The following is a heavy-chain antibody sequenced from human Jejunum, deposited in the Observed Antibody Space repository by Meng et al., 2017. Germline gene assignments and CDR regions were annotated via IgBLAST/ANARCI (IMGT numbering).Heavy chain of an antibody. Sequence: SETLSLTCTVSGYSISSGYYWGWIRQAPGKGLEWIGGIDHSGTTYYSPSLKGRVTISVDTSKNQFSLRLNSVTAADTAVYYCARDKLWDLQSVSSYYFDYWGRGTLVTVSS. CDR1: GYSISSGYY. CDR3: ARDKLWDLQSVSSYYFDY. J-gene: IGHJ4*02. D-gene: IGHD1-26*01. CDR2: IDHSGTT. V-gene: IGHV4-38-2*02.